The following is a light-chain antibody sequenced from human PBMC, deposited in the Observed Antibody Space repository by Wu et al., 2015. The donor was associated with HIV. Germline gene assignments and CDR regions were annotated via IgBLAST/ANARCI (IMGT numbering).Light chain of an antibody. CDR1: QDVNNY. Sequence: RVTQSPASLSAFAGDRVTITCRSSQDVNNYLAWYQQKPGKAPKLLIYRTSILQTGVPSRFSGGVSGADFTLTIDSLQSEDVATYHCLQYNYYPPXYFVGG. CDR3: LQYNYYPPXYF. J-gene: IGKJ4*01. V-gene: IGKV1-8*01. CDR2: RTS.